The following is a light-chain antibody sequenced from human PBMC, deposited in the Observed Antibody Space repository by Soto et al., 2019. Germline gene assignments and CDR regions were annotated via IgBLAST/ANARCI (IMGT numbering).Light chain of an antibody. CDR3: QHLNR. J-gene: IGKJ1*01. V-gene: IGKV3-20*01. CDR2: GAS. Sequence: IVLTQSPGTLSLSPGERATLSCRASQTVSSSYLTWYQQKPGQAPRLLIYGASSRATGIPDRFSGSGSETDFTLTISRLEPEDFAVYYCQHLNRFGQGTKVEIK. CDR1: QTVSSSY.